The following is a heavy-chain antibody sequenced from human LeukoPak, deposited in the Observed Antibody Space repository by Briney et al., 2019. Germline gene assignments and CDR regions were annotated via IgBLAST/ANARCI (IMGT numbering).Heavy chain of an antibody. J-gene: IGHJ5*02. V-gene: IGHV1-69*05. CDR1: GGTFSSYA. D-gene: IGHD6-13*01. Sequence: ASVKVSCKASGGTFSSYAISWVRQAPGQGREWMGGIIPIFGTANYAQKFQGRVTITTDESTSTAYMELSSLRSEDTAVYYCARDRYSSSWSTRANWFDPWGQGTLVTVSS. CDR3: ARDRYSSSWSTRANWFDP. CDR2: IIPIFGTA.